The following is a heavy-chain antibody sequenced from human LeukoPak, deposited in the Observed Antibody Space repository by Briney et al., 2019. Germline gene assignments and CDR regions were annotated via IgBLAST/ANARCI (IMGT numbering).Heavy chain of an antibody. CDR1: GYTFTSYD. CDR2: MNPNSGNT. J-gene: IGHJ4*02. V-gene: IGHV1-8*02. Sequence: GASVKVSCKASGYTFTSYDINWVRQATGQGLEWMGWMNPNSGNTGYAQKFQGRVTMTRNTSISTAYMELSSLRSEDTAVYYCARGLPHYYGSGSSVFDYWGQGTLVTVSS. D-gene: IGHD3-10*01. CDR3: ARGLPHYYGSGSSVFDY.